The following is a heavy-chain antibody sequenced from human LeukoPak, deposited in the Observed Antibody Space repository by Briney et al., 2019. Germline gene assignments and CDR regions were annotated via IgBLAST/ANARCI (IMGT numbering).Heavy chain of an antibody. J-gene: IGHJ4*02. CDR1: GFTFSSSA. D-gene: IGHD1-26*01. V-gene: IGHV3-74*01. CDR3: VRDLGGRSGH. Sequence: GGSLRLSCAASGFTFSSSAMSWVRQVPGKGLVWVSRINEDGSTTNHADSVKGRFTISRDNAKNTLYMQMNSLRAEDTAVYYCVRDLGGRSGHWGQGTLVTVSS. CDR2: INEDGSTT.